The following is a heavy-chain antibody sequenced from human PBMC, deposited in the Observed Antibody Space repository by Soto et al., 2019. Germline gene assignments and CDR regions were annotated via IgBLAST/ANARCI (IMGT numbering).Heavy chain of an antibody. Sequence: SGPTLVNPTETLTLTCTFSGFSLTTRGVGVGWIRQPPGKALEWLAVIYWDDDKRYSPSLKTRLILTKDTSKNQVVLTMTNMDSVDTATYFCAHVVITFGGVVADDAFDVWRQGTMVTVSS. CDR3: AHVVITFGGVVADDAFDV. D-gene: IGHD3-16*02. CDR2: IYWDDDK. J-gene: IGHJ3*01. CDR1: GFSLTTRGVG. V-gene: IGHV2-5*02.